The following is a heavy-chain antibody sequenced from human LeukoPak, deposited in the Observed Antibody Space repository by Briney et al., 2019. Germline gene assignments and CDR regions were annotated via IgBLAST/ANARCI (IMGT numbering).Heavy chain of an antibody. CDR2: ISGNGGST. V-gene: IGHV3-23*01. J-gene: IGHJ4*02. Sequence: GGSLRLSCAASGFTFSSYAMNWVRQAPGKGLEWVSGISGNGGSTYYADSVKGRFTISRDNSKNTLYLQMNGLRAEDTAVYYCAKLDCISVAGYSDYWGQGTLVTVSS. CDR3: AKLDCISVAGYSDY. CDR1: GFTFSSYA. D-gene: IGHD6-19*01.